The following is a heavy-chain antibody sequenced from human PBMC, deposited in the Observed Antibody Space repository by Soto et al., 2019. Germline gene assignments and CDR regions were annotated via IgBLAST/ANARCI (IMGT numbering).Heavy chain of an antibody. V-gene: IGHV3-30*18. CDR3: AKMHPHDYDSSGYAHYYYGMDV. CDR2: ISYDGSNK. J-gene: IGHJ6*02. D-gene: IGHD3-22*01. Sequence: QVQLVESGGGVVQPGRSLRLSCAASGFTFSSYGMHWVRQAPGKGLEWVAVISYDGSNKYYADSVKGRFTISRDNSKNTLHLQMNSLRAEDTAVYYCAKMHPHDYDSSGYAHYYYGMDVWGQGTTVTVSS. CDR1: GFTFSSYG.